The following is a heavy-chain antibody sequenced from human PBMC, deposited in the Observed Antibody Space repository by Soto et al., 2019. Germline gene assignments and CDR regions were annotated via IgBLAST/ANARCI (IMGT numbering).Heavy chain of an antibody. V-gene: IGHV1-18*01. Sequence: QVQLVQSGAEVKKPGASVKVSCKSSGYTFTSYGISWVRQAPGQGLEWMGWISAYNGNTNYAQKLQGRVTMTTDTSTSTAYMELRSLRSDDTAVYYCARVVYCISTSCYEVDYYGMDAWGQGTTVTVSS. D-gene: IGHD2-2*01. CDR1: GYTFTSYG. CDR3: ARVVYCISTSCYEVDYYGMDA. J-gene: IGHJ6*02. CDR2: ISAYNGNT.